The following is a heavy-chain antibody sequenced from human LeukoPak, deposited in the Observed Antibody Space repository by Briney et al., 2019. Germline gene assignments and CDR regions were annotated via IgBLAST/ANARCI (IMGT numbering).Heavy chain of an antibody. J-gene: IGHJ4*02. D-gene: IGHD6-6*01. CDR2: IYYSGST. CDR3: ARRVEYSSSGGDY. V-gene: IGHV4-39*01. Sequence: SETLSLTCTVSGGSISSSSYYWGWISHPPGKGLECIGCIYYSGSTYYNPSLKSRVTISVDTSKNQFSLKLSSVTAADTAVYYCARRVEYSSSGGDYWGQGTLVTVSS. CDR1: GGSISSSSYY.